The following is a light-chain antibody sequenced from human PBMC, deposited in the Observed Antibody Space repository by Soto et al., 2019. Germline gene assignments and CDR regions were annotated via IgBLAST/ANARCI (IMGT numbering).Light chain of an antibody. CDR3: AAWDDSLNGWV. CDR1: SSNIGSNT. J-gene: IGLJ3*02. CDR2: SSN. Sequence: QSVLTQPPSASGTPGQRVTISCSGSSSNIGSNTVNWYQQLPGTAPKLLIYSSNQRPSGVPDRLSGSKSGTSASLAISGLQSEDEADYYCAAWDDSLNGWVFGGGTKVTVL. V-gene: IGLV1-44*01.